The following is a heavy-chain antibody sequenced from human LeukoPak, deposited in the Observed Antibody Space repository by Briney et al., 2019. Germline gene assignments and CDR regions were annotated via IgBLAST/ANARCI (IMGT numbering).Heavy chain of an antibody. CDR2: ISSSGNYI. D-gene: IGHD3-10*01. Sequence: PGGSLRLSCAASGFTFSSYSVNWVRQAPGKGPEWVSSISSSGNYIEYADSVKGRFTISRDNAKNSLYLQMNSLRAEDTAVYYCANTYYYGSGSYYPRFDYWGQGTLVTVSS. V-gene: IGHV3-21*01. CDR1: GFTFSSYS. CDR3: ANTYYYGSGSYYPRFDY. J-gene: IGHJ4*02.